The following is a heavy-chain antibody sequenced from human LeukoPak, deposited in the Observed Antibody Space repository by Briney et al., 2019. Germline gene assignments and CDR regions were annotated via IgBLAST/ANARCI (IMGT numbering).Heavy chain of an antibody. CDR3: ARDPGAVRGDWFDP. V-gene: IGHV4-38-2*02. CDR2: IYHSGST. Sequence: PSETLSLTCTVSGYSISSGYYWGWIRQPPGKGLEWIGSIYHSGSTYYNPSLKSRVTISVDTSKNQFSLKLSSVTAADTAVYYCARDPGAVRGDWFDPWGQGTLVTVSS. D-gene: IGHD3-10*01. CDR1: GYSISSGYY. J-gene: IGHJ5*02.